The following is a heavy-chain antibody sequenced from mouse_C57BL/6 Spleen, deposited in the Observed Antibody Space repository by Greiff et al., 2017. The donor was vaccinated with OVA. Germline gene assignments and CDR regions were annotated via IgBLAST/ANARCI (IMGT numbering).Heavy chain of an antibody. CDR1: GYSFTGYY. D-gene: IGHD2-1*01. V-gene: IGHV1-42*01. J-gene: IGHJ2*01. Sequence: EVKLVESGPELVKPGASVKISCKASGYSFTGYYMNWVKQSPEKSLEWIGEINPSTGGTTYNQKFKAKATLTVDKSSSTAYMQLKRLTSEDSAVYYCARRGYYGNLDYWGQGTTLTVSS. CDR2: INPSTGGT. CDR3: ARRGYYGNLDY.